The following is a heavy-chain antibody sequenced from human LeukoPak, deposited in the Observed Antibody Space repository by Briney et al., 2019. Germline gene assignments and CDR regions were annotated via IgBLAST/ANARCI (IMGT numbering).Heavy chain of an antibody. V-gene: IGHV1-69*02. CDR3: VGHRGGGWFDP. CDR2: IIPILGIA. J-gene: IGHJ5*02. D-gene: IGHD3-10*01. CDR1: GGTFSSYT. Sequence: SVKVSCKASGGTFSSYTISWVRQAPGQGLEWMGRIIPILGIANYAQKFQGRVTITAGKSTSTAYMELSSLRSEDTAVYYCVGHRGGGWFDPWGQGTLVTVSS.